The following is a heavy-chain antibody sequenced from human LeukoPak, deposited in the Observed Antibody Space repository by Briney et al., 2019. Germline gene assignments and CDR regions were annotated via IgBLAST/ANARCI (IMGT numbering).Heavy chain of an antibody. J-gene: IGHJ3*02. CDR2: ISYAGSSK. CDR1: GFTFSTYA. Sequence: GRSLRLSCAASGFTFSTYATHWVRQAPGKGLEWEAAISYAGSSKFYADSVKGRLTISRDNSKNTLYLQMNSVRAEDTAVYYCARARRSYGYGDAFDIWGQGTMVTVSS. CDR3: ARARRSYGYGDAFDI. V-gene: IGHV3-30*04. D-gene: IGHD5-18*01.